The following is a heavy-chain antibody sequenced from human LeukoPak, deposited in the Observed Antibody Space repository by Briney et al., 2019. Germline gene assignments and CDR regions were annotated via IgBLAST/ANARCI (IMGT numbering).Heavy chain of an antibody. CDR3: ARQSPLGYCSSTSCYLDYYYGMDV. CDR2: ISSSGSTI. J-gene: IGHJ6*02. CDR1: GFTFSDYY. Sequence: GGSLRLSCAASGFTFSDYYMSWIRQAPGKGLEWVSYISSSGSTIYYADSVKGRFTISRDNSKNTLYLQMNSLRAEDTAVYYCARQSPLGYCSSTSCYLDYYYGMDVWGQGTTVTVSS. D-gene: IGHD2-2*01. V-gene: IGHV3-11*04.